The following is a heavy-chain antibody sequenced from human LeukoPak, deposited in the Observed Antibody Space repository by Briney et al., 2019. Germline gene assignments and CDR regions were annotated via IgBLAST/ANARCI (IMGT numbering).Heavy chain of an antibody. V-gene: IGHV1-69*01. Sequence: GASVKVSCKASGGTFSSYAISWVRQAPGQGLEWMGGIIPIFGTANYAQKFQGRVTITADESTSTAYKELSSLRSEDTAVYYCARNDYYDSSGYPPPYFDYWGQGTLVTVSS. CDR3: ARNDYYDSSGYPPPYFDY. J-gene: IGHJ4*02. CDR1: GGTFSSYA. CDR2: IIPIFGTA. D-gene: IGHD3-22*01.